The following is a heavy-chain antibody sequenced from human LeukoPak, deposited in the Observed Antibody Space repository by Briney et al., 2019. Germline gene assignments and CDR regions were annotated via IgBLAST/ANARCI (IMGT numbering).Heavy chain of an antibody. D-gene: IGHD1-26*01. CDR2: IYHSGST. Sequence: TSETLSLTCTVSGYSISSGYYWGWIRQPPGKGLEWIGSIYHSGSTYYNPSLKSRVTISVDTSKNQFSLKLSSVTAADAAVYYCASPIVGARGDDAFDIWGQGTMVTVSS. CDR3: ASPIVGARGDDAFDI. J-gene: IGHJ3*02. CDR1: GYSISSGYY. V-gene: IGHV4-38-2*02.